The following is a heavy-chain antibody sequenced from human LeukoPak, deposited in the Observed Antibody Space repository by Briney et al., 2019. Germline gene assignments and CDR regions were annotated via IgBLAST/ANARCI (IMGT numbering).Heavy chain of an antibody. CDR2: ISSTSSAI. Sequence: HPGGSLRLSCAASGFTFSSYSMNWVRQAPGKGLEWLSYISSTSSAIYYADSLKGRFTISRDNAKNSLYLQMNSLRAEDTALYYCAKGPAMVRGFWSLDYWGQGTLVTVSS. CDR3: AKGPAMVRGFWSLDY. CDR1: GFTFSSYS. D-gene: IGHD3-10*01. V-gene: IGHV3-48*04. J-gene: IGHJ4*02.